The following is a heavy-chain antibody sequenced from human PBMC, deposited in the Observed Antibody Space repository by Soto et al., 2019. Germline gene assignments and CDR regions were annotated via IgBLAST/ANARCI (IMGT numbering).Heavy chain of an antibody. CDR3: ARGEAVAGNVAEFDP. Sequence: ASVKVSCKASGYTFTSYAMHWVRQAPGQRLEWMGWINAGNGNTKYSQKFQGRVTITRDTSASTAYMELSSLRSEDTAVYYCARGEAVAGNVAEFDPWGQGTLVTVSS. D-gene: IGHD6-19*01. CDR1: GYTFTSYA. J-gene: IGHJ5*02. V-gene: IGHV1-3*01. CDR2: INAGNGNT.